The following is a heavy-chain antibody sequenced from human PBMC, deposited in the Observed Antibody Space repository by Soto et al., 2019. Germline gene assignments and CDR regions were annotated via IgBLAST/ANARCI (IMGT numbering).Heavy chain of an antibody. J-gene: IGHJ4*02. CDR1: GFIFGSCA. D-gene: IGHD6-19*01. V-gene: IGHV3-23*01. CDR3: AKVTSSGWYYFES. Sequence: GGSLRLSCAASGFIFGSCALNWVRQAPGKGLEWVSGISASGGTTNYADSVKGRFTISRDNSRNTLYLQMNSLRAEDTALYYCAKVTSSGWYYFESWGQGTLVTV. CDR2: ISASGGTT.